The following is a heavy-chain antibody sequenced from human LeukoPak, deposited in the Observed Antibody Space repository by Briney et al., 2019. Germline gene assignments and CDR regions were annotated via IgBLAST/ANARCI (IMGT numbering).Heavy chain of an antibody. CDR3: ARVTSRLGWFDP. CDR1: GGSFSSSSYY. CDR2: IYYSGST. D-gene: IGHD1-14*01. Sequence: SETLSLTCTVSGGSFSSSSYYWGWIRQPPGKGLEWIGSIYYSGSTYYNPSLKSRVTISVDTSKNQFSLKLRSVTAADTAVYYCARVTSRLGWFDPWGQGTLVTVSS. J-gene: IGHJ5*02. V-gene: IGHV4-39*01.